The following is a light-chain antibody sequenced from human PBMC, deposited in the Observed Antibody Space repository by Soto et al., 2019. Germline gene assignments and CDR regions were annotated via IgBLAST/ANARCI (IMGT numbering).Light chain of an antibody. Sequence: EIVLTQSPGTLSLSPVERATLSCRASQSTDTNSLAWYQHKPCQPPRLLIYRASSSATGVPDRFSGSGSGKYFTRTCSRLEPEDFAVYYCQKYGTSPLTFGGGSKVQIK. CDR2: RAS. CDR1: QSTDTNS. V-gene: IGKV3-20*01. CDR3: QKYGTSPLT. J-gene: IGKJ4*01.